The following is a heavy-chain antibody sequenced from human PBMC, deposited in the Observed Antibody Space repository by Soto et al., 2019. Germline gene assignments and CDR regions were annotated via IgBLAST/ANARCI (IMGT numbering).Heavy chain of an antibody. V-gene: IGHV2-5*02. D-gene: IGHD3-3*01. J-gene: IGHJ6*03. CDR1: GFSLSTSGVG. CDR2: IYWDDDK. CDR3: AHSRVYYDFWSGYFSVGAIMDV. Sequence: GSGPTLVNPTQTLTLTCTFSGFSLSTSGVGVGWIRQPPGKALEWLALIYWDDDKRYSPSLKSRLTITKDTSKNQVVLTMTNMDPVDTATYYCAHSRVYYDFWSGYFSVGAIMDVWGKGTTVTVSS.